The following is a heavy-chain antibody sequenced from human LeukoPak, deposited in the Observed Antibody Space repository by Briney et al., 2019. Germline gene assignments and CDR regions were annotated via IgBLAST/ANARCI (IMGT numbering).Heavy chain of an antibody. V-gene: IGHV3-23*01. Sequence: PGGSLRLSCAASGFTFSNYAMSWVRQAPGKGLEWVSGISGDGGSTYYADSVKGRFTISRGSSENALYLQMNSLRAEDTAVYYCAKVTAISSLDYFDYWGQGTLVTVSS. J-gene: IGHJ4*02. CDR2: ISGDGGST. CDR1: GFTFSNYA. D-gene: IGHD6-6*01. CDR3: AKVTAISSLDYFDY.